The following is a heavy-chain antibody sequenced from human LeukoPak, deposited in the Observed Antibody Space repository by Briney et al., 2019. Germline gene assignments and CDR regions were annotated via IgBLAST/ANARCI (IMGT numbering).Heavy chain of an antibody. CDR2: ISSGSSTI. D-gene: IGHD3-3*01. J-gene: IGHJ4*02. CDR1: GFTFSSYS. CDR3: ARGITIFGVVITHFDY. Sequence: TGGSLRLSCAASGFTFSSYSMNWVRQAPGKGLEWISYISSGSSTIYYADSVKGRFTISRDNAKNSLYLQMNSLRAEDTAVYYCARGITIFGVVITHFDYWGQGTLVTVSS. V-gene: IGHV3-48*01.